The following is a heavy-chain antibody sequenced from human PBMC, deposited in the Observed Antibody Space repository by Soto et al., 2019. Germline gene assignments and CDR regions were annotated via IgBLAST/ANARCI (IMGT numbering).Heavy chain of an antibody. V-gene: IGHV4-39*01. Sequence: QLQLHESGPGLVKPSETLTLTCTVSGDSISTSSFYWAWVRQPPGKGLEWIANINNSGRTNYNPSLKSRFTISVDTSNNQSSLQLTSVTAADTAIYYCATERGRTPGMAVAGTLLWGQGTLVTVSS. D-gene: IGHD6-19*01. CDR1: GDSISTSSFY. CDR3: ATERGRTPGMAVAGTLL. CDR2: INNSGRT. J-gene: IGHJ4*02.